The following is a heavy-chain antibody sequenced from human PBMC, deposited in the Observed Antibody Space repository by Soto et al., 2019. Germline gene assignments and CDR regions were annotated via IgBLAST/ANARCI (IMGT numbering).Heavy chain of an antibody. D-gene: IGHD1-20*01. J-gene: IGHJ6*02. CDR2: IYPGDSDT. V-gene: IGHV5-51*01. CDR1: GYSFTSYW. CDR3: ERSGLGMDPLHHHSYAMDV. Sequence: GDSLKISCKGSGYSFTSYWIGWVRQMPGKGLEWMGIIYPGDSDTRYSPSFQGQVTISADKSISTAYLQWSSLKASDTAMYYCERSGLGMDPLHHHSYAMDVCDQGTAVTVSS.